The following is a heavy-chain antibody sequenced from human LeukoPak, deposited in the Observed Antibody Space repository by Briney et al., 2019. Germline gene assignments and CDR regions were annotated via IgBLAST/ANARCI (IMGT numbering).Heavy chain of an antibody. J-gene: IGHJ4*02. V-gene: IGHV1-18*01. D-gene: IGHD5-24*01. Sequence: ASVKVSCKAFGYTFTNFGITWVRLAPGQGLEWMGWISAYNGDTKYGQNFQGRVTMTTDTSTTTAYMDLRSLSSDDTAVYYCGRVDMATTKDYWGQGTLVSVSS. CDR3: GRVDMATTKDY. CDR1: GYTFTNFG. CDR2: ISAYNGDT.